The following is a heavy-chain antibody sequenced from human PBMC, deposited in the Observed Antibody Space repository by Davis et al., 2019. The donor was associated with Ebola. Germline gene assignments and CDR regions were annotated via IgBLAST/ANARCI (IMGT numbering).Heavy chain of an antibody. CDR1: GFIFSSFW. V-gene: IGHV3-7*04. Sequence: GESLKISCAASGFIFSSFWMSLVRQAPGKWLEWVANIKQDGSEKYYVDSVKGRFTISRDNAKNSLYLQMNSLRAEDTAVYYCARGGGVAWGQGTLVTVSS. D-gene: IGHD2-8*02. J-gene: IGHJ4*02. CDR2: IKQDGSEK. CDR3: ARGGGVA.